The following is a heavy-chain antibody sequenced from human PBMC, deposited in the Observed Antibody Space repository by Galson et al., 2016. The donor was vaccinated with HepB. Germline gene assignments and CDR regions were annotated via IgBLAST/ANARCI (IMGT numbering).Heavy chain of an antibody. CDR1: GFTFSSYA. CDR2: ITDSSSRT. CDR3: AKAPLRYCRGVRCYSFYL. V-gene: IGHV3-23*05. D-gene: IGHD2-15*01. J-gene: IGHJ3*01. Sequence: SLRLSCAASGFTFSSYAMHWVRQTPGKGLEWVSSITDSSSRTYIADSVRGRFTISRYNSKNTLYLQMNSLRARDTAIYYFAKAPLRYCRGVRCYSFYLWGQVTMVIVSS.